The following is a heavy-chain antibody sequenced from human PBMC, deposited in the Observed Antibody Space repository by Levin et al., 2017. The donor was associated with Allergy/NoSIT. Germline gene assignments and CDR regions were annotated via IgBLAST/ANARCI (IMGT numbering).Heavy chain of an antibody. CDR2: ITNSGDDI. CDR3: AKGLRQLWVTDAFHV. V-gene: IGHV3-23*01. CDR1: GFTFSDYG. J-gene: IGHJ3*01. Sequence: GGSLRLSCATSGFTFSDYGMTWVRQAPGKGLEWVSRITNSGDDIDYADSVKGRFTISRDNAKNTLYLQMTSLRAEDTAVYYCAKGLRQLWVTDAFHVWGQGTMVTVSS. D-gene: IGHD5-18*01.